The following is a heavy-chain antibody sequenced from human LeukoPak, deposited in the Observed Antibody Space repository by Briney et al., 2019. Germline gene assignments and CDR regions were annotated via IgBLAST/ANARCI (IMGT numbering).Heavy chain of an antibody. V-gene: IGHV1-2*02. CDR3: ARDDASDPSASFDL. D-gene: IGHD1-26*01. Sequence: ASVKVSCKASGYTFTDYYMHWVRQAPGQGLEWMGWFNPNSGGTIYAQKFQGRVTMTGDTSINTAYMELNSLRSDDTAVYYCARDDASDPSASFDLWGQGTMVTVSS. CDR2: FNPNSGGT. J-gene: IGHJ3*01. CDR1: GYTFTDYY.